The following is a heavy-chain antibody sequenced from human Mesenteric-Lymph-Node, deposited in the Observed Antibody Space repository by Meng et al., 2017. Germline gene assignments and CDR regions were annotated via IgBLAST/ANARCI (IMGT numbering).Heavy chain of an antibody. CDR2: IIPILGIA. V-gene: IGHV1-69*10. CDR3: ASLGRHYYGSGSQPIPDAFDI. J-gene: IGHJ3*02. D-gene: IGHD3-10*01. CDR1: GDIFSTYY. Sequence: SVKVSCKASGDIFSTYYVHWVRHAPGQGLEWMGGIIPILGIANYAQKFQGRVTITADKSTSTAYMELSSLRSEETAVYYCASLGRHYYGSGSQPIPDAFDIWGQGTMVTVSS.